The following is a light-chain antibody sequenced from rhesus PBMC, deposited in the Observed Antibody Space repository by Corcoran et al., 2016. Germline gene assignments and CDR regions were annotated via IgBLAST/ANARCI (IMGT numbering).Light chain of an antibody. CDR2: EAS. J-gene: IGKJ2*01. Sequence: DIQMTQSPSSLSASVGDRVTITCRASQGITNDLAWYQQKPGETPKLLIYEASSLQSGIPSRVSGSGSGTDFTLTISSLQSEDFATYYCQHYYSMPYSFGQGTKVEIK. V-gene: IGKV1-21*01. CDR3: QHYYSMPYS. CDR1: QGITND.